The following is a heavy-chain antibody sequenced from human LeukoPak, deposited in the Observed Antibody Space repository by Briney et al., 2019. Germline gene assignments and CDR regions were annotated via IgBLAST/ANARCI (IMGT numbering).Heavy chain of an antibody. J-gene: IGHJ4*02. CDR3: ARDLGGCSSTSCYEVGAFDY. Sequence: GGSLRLSCAASGFTFSSYAMHWVRQAPGKGLEWVAVISYDGSNKYYADSVKGRFTISRDNSKNTLYLQMNSLRAEDTAVYYCARDLGGCSSTSCYEVGAFDYWGQGTLVTVSS. CDR1: GFTFSSYA. D-gene: IGHD2-2*01. V-gene: IGHV3-30-3*01. CDR2: ISYDGSNK.